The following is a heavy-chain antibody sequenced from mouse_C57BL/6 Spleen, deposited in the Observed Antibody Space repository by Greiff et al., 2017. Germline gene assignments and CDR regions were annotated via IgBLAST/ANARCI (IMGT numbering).Heavy chain of an antibody. CDR1: GFSLTSYG. D-gene: IGHD1-1*01. CDR2: IWSGGST. J-gene: IGHJ4*01. V-gene: IGHV2-2*01. Sequence: QVTLKESGPGLVQPSPSLSITCTVSGFSLTSYGVHWVRQSPGKGLEWLGVIWSGGSTAYNAAFISRLSISKDNSKSQVFFKMNSLQAADTAIYYCARKNYGSSWGAMDYWGQGTSVTVSS. CDR3: ARKNYGSSWGAMDY.